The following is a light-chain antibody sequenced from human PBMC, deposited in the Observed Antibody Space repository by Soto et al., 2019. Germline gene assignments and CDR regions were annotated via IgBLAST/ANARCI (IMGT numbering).Light chain of an antibody. Sequence: QSALTQPPSVSGSPGQSVTISCSGTSSDVGSYNRVSWYQQAPGTAPKVMIYEVSNRPSGVPDRFSGSKSGNTASLTISGLKPEDEADYYCYSYTSSNTYVFGTGTKVTVL. CDR3: YSYTSSNTYV. V-gene: IGLV2-18*02. J-gene: IGLJ1*01. CDR1: SSDVGSYNR. CDR2: EVS.